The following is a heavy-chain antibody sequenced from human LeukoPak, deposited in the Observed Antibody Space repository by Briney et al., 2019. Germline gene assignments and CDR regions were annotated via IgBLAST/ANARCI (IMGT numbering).Heavy chain of an antibody. V-gene: IGHV1-8*01. CDR2: MNPNSGNT. J-gene: IGHJ3*02. Sequence: SVKVSCKASGYTFTSYDINWVRQATGQGLEWMGWMNPNSGNTGYAQKFQGRVTMTRNTSISTAYMELSSLRSEDTAVYYCARGLRAGTTRYDAFDIWGQGTMVTVSS. CDR3: ARGLRAGTTRYDAFDI. CDR1: GYTFTSYD. D-gene: IGHD1-7*01.